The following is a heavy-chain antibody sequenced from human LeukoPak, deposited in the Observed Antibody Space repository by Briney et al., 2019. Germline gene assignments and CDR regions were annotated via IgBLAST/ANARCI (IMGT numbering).Heavy chain of an antibody. Sequence: GGSLRLSCAASGFTFSRYWMSWVRQAPGKGLEWVANIKQDGSKKNFVDSVKGRFTISRDNAKNSVFLQMNSLRAEDTAVYYCAREPSNTIFGSLIDYWGQGILVTVSS. D-gene: IGHD3-3*01. V-gene: IGHV3-7*05. J-gene: IGHJ4*02. CDR1: GFTFSRYW. CDR2: IKQDGSKK. CDR3: AREPSNTIFGSLIDY.